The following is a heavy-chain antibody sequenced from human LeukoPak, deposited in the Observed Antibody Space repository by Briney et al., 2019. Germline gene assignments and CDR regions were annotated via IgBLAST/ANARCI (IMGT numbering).Heavy chain of an antibody. CDR3: AKEYSSGWSRFDY. V-gene: IGHV1-2*02. J-gene: IGHJ4*02. CDR1: GYTFTGYY. Sequence: GASVKVSCRASGYTFTGYYIHWVRQAPGQGLEWMGWINPNSGGTNYAQKFQGRVATTRDTSISTAYMELSRLISDDTAVYYCAKEYSSGWSRFDYWGQGTLVTVSS. CDR2: INPNSGGT. D-gene: IGHD6-19*01.